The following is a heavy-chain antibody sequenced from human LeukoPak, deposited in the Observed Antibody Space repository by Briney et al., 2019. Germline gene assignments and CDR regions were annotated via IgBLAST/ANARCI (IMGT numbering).Heavy chain of an antibody. V-gene: IGHV3-30-3*01. CDR2: ISYDGSNK. CDR1: GFTVSNDY. D-gene: IGHD6-19*01. CDR3: AKQGLVTSWYSFDF. J-gene: IGHJ4*02. Sequence: GGSLRLSCAASGFTVSNDYMGWVRQAPGKGLEWVAVISYDGSNKSYAASVRGRFTVSRDNSKNTLFLQLDSLRTEDTALYFCAKQGLVTSWYSFDFGGQGSLVTVSS.